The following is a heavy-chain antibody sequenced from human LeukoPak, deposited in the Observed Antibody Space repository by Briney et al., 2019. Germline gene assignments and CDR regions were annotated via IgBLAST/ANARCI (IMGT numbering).Heavy chain of an antibody. V-gene: IGHV1-2*02. CDR1: GYTFTGYY. CDR3: ARDHVGQWLVPGVKYYYYYMDV. J-gene: IGHJ6*03. Sequence: ASVKVSCKASGYTFTGYYMHWVRQAPGQGLEWMGWINPNSGGTNYAQKFQGRVTMTRDTSISTAYMELSRLRSDDTAVYYCARDHVGQWLVPGVKYYYYYMDVWGKGTTVTVSS. CDR2: INPNSGGT. D-gene: IGHD6-19*01.